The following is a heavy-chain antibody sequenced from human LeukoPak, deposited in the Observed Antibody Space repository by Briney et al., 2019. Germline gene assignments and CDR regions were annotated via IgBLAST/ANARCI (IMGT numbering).Heavy chain of an antibody. J-gene: IGHJ6*03. V-gene: IGHV1-69*06. CDR1: GGTFSSYA. CDR3: ASRSIAATRRDYYYYYMDV. D-gene: IGHD6-6*01. CDR2: IIPIFGTA. Sequence: SVKVSCKASGGTFSSYAISWVRQAPGQGLEWMGGIIPIFGTANYAQKFQGRVTITADKSTSTAYMELSSLRSEDPAVYYCASRSIAATRRDYYYYYMDVWGKGTTVTVSS.